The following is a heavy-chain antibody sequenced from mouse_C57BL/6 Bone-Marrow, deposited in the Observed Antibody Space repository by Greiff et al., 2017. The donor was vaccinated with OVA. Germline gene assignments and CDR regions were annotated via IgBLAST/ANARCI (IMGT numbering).Heavy chain of an antibody. Sequence: EVQLQQSGPELVKPGASVKISCKASGYTFTDYYMNWVKQSHGKSLEWIGDINPNNGGTSYNQKFKGKATLTVDKSSSTAYMELRSLTSEDSAVYYCAREGGVAFDYWGQGTTLTVSS. V-gene: IGHV1-26*01. CDR2: INPNNGGT. D-gene: IGHD1-1*02. CDR1: GYTFTDYY. J-gene: IGHJ2*01. CDR3: AREGGVAFDY.